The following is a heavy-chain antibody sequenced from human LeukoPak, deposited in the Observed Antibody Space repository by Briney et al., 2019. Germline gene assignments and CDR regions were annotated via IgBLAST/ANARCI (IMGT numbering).Heavy chain of an antibody. CDR2: IIPIFGTA. Sequence: GASVKVSCKASGGTFSSYAISWVRQAPGQGLEWMGGIIPIFGTANYAQKFQGRVTITADESTSTAYMGLSGLRSEDTAVYYCAMATIEYYFDYWGQGTLVTVSS. D-gene: IGHD5-12*01. CDR3: AMATIEYYFDY. CDR1: GGTFSSYA. V-gene: IGHV1-69*13. J-gene: IGHJ4*02.